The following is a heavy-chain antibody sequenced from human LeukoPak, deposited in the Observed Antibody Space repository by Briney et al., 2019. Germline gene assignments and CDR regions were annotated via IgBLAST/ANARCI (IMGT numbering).Heavy chain of an antibody. CDR2: MNPNSGNT. J-gene: IGHJ4*02. CDR1: GYTFTNYD. CDR3: ASQLLAYCGGDCYPPRGGYFDY. Sequence: GASVKVSCKASGYTFTNYDINWVRQATGQGLEWMGWMNPNSGNTGYAQKFQGRVTITADKSTSTAYMELSSLRSEDTAVYYCASQLLAYCGGDCYPPRGGYFDYWGQGTLVTVSS. V-gene: IGHV1-8*01. D-gene: IGHD2-21*02.